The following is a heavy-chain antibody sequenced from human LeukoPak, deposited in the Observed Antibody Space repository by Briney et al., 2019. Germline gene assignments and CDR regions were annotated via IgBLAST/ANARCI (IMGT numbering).Heavy chain of an antibody. CDR1: GGSISSSSYY. CDR2: FYYSGNN. CDR3: ARFTSGLTGSYLYYFDY. D-gene: IGHD3-9*01. J-gene: IGHJ4*02. Sequence: PSETLSLTCTVSGGSISSSSYYWGWIRQPPGKGLEWIGNFYYSGNNYYNPSLKSRVTILGDTSKNQFSLKLSSVTATDTAVYYCARFTSGLTGSYLYYFDYWGQGTLVTVSS. V-gene: IGHV4-39*07.